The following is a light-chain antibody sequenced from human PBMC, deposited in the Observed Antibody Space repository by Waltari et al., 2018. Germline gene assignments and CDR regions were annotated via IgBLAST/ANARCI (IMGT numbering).Light chain of an antibody. CDR2: ENT. CDR1: SSNIGNNY. J-gene: IGLJ7*01. V-gene: IGLV1-51*02. Sequence: QSALTQPPSVSAAPGQRVTISCSGGSSNIGNNYVSWYRQFPGTAPNLLIYENTERPSGIPGRFSGSKSGTSATLDITGLQAGDEADYYCGTWDSSLSGAVFGGGTHLTVL. CDR3: GTWDSSLSGAV.